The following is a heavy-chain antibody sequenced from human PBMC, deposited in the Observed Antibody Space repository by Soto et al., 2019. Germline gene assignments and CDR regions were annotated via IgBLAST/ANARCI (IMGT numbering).Heavy chain of an antibody. J-gene: IGHJ6*02. CDR2: IWYDGSNK. D-gene: IGHD2-2*01. CDR3: ARVLGYCSSTSCYGSYGMDV. CDR1: GFTFSSYG. V-gene: IGHV3-33*01. Sequence: PGGSLRLSCAASGFTFSSYGMHWVRQAPGKGLEWVAVIWYDGSNKYYADSVKGRFTISRDNSKNTLYLQMNSLRAEDTAVYYCARVLGYCSSTSCYGSYGMDVWGQGTTVTVSS.